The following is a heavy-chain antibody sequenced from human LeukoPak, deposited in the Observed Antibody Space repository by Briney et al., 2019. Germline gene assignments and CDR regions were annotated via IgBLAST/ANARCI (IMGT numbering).Heavy chain of an antibody. D-gene: IGHD3-10*01. CDR2: IYIGGST. Sequence: PGGSLRLSCAASGFTVSSNYMTWVRQAPGKGLEWVSIIYIGGSTYYADSVKGRFTISRDNSKNTLHLQMNSLRAEDTAVHYCARLSYNALDYWGQGTLVTVSS. CDR1: GFTVSSNY. J-gene: IGHJ4*02. V-gene: IGHV3-53*01. CDR3: ARLSYNALDY.